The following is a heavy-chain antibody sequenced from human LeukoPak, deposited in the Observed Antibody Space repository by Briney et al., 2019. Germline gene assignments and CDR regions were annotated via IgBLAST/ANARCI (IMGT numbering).Heavy chain of an antibody. CDR3: ARVRGGNSLYYFDY. CDR1: GGSISSGGYY. CDR2: IYYSGST. V-gene: IGHV4-31*03. D-gene: IGHD4-23*01. J-gene: IGHJ4*02. Sequence: SQTLSLTCTVSGGSISSGGYYWSWIRQHPGNGLGWIGYIYYSGSTYYNPSLKSRVTISVDTSKNQFSLKLSSVTAADTAVYYCARVRGGNSLYYFDYWGQGTLVNVSS.